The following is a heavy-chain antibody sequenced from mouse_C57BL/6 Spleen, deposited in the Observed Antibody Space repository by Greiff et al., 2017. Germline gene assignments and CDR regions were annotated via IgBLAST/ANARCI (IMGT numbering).Heavy chain of an antibody. CDR1: GFTFSDYG. CDR2: ISSGSSTI. Sequence: EVKLMESGGGLVKPGGSLKLSCAASGFTFSDYGMHWVRQAPEKGLEWVAYISSGSSTIYYADTVKGRFTISRDNAKNTLFLQMTSLRSEDTAMYYCARPRDYDGFAYWGQGTLVTVSA. J-gene: IGHJ3*01. V-gene: IGHV5-17*01. D-gene: IGHD2-4*01. CDR3: ARPRDYDGFAY.